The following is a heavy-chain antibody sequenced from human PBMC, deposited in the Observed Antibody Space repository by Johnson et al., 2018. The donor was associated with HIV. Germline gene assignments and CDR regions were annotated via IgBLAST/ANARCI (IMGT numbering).Heavy chain of an antibody. J-gene: IGHJ3*02. CDR2: ISWNSGSI. Sequence: VLLVESGGGLVQPGRSLRLSCAASGFTFDDYAMHWVRQAPGKGLEWVSGISWNSGSIGYADSVKGRFTISRDNAKNPLYLQMNSLRAEDTALYYCAKTRRKLVDAFDIRGQGTMVTVSS. CDR1: GFTFDDYA. CDR3: AKTRRKLVDAFDI. D-gene: IGHD6-6*01. V-gene: IGHV3-9*01.